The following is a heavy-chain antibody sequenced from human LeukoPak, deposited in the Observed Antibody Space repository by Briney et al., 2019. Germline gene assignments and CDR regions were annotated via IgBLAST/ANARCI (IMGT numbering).Heavy chain of an antibody. D-gene: IGHD3-3*01. J-gene: IGHJ4*02. CDR1: GYTFTGYY. CDR2: INPNSGGT. CDR3: ARARAGRFLEWSKTDY. V-gene: IGHV1-2*02. Sequence: ASVKVSCKASGYTFTGYYMHWVRQAPGQGLEWMGWINPNSGGTNYAQKLQGRVTMTTDTSTSTAYMELRSLRSDDTAVYYCARARAGRFLEWSKTDYWGQGTLVTVSS.